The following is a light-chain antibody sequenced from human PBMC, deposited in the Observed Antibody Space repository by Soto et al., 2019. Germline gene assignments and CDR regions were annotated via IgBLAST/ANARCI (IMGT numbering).Light chain of an antibody. V-gene: IGKV1-5*03. CDR3: QQYNRYWT. J-gene: IGKJ1*01. CDR1: QSISSW. CDR2: KGS. Sequence: DLEMTQSPSTLSASVGDRVTITCRASQSISSWLAWYQQKPGKAPKVLIYKGSTLESGVPSRFSGSGSGTEFPLTISSLQPDDFATYHCQQYNRYWTFGQGTKVEI.